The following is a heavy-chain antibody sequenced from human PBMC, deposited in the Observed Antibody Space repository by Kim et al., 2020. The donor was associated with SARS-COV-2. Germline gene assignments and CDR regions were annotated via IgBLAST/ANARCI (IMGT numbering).Heavy chain of an antibody. Sequence: ASVKVSCKASGYTFTSYDINWVRQATGQGLEWMGWMNPNSGNTGYAQKFQGRVTMTRNTSISTAYMELSSLRSEDTAVYYCARLFQETMYTIAYYYYGMDVWGQGTTVTVSS. CDR2: MNPNSGNT. V-gene: IGHV1-8*01. J-gene: IGHJ6*02. D-gene: IGHD3-10*02. CDR1: GYTFTSYD. CDR3: ARLFQETMYTIAYYYYGMDV.